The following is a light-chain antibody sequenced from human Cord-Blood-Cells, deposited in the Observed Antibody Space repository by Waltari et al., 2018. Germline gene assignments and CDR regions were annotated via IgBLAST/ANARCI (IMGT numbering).Light chain of an antibody. J-gene: IGKJ4*01. CDR2: LGS. CDR3: MQALQTRLT. V-gene: IGKV2-28*01. CDR1: QSLLHSNGYNY. Sequence: PVTPGEPASISCRSSQSLLHSNGYNYLDWYLQKPGQSPQLLIYLGSNRASGVPDRFSGSGSGTDFTLKISRVEAEDVGVYYCMQALQTRLTFGGGTKVEIK.